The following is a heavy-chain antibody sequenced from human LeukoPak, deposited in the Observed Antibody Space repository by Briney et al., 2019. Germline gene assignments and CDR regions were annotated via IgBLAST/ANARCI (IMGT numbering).Heavy chain of an antibody. CDR1: GFTFSTYS. V-gene: IGHV3-21*01. Sequence: PGGSLTLSCAASGFTFSTYSMNWVRQAPGKGLEWVSSISSGRGYIYYADSVKGRFSISRDNAKNSLYLQMNSLRAEDTAVYYCARQCYYYDSKESCDYWGQGTLVTVSS. CDR3: ARQCYYYDSKESCDY. D-gene: IGHD3-22*01. J-gene: IGHJ4*02. CDR2: ISSGRGYI.